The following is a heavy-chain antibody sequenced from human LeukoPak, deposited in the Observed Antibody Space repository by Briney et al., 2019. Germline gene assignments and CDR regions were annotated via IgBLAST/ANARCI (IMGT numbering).Heavy chain of an antibody. CDR2: IYTSGST. V-gene: IGHV4-4*07. J-gene: IGHJ3*02. CDR3: ARATYSSSADAFDI. D-gene: IGHD6-13*01. Sequence: SETLSLTCTVSGGSISSYYWSWIRQPAGKGLEWIGRIYTSGSTNYNPSLKSRVTMSVDTSKNQFSLKLSSVTAADTAVYYCARATYSSSADAFDIWGQGTMVTVSS. CDR1: GGSISSYY.